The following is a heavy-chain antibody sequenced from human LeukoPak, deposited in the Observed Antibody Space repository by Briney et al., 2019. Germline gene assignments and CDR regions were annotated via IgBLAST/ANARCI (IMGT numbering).Heavy chain of an antibody. D-gene: IGHD7-27*01. CDR3: ARDLAWGGY. CDR2: ITSSSSSM. V-gene: IGHV3-21*01. Sequence: GGSLRLSCAASGFTFSSYSMNWVRQAPGKGLEWVSSITSSSSSMYSADSVKGRLTISRDNAKNSLYLQMNSLRAEDTAVYYCARDLAWGGYWGQGTLVTVSS. J-gene: IGHJ4*02. CDR1: GFTFSSYS.